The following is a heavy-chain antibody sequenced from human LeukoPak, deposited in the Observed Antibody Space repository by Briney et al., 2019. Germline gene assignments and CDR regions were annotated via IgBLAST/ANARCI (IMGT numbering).Heavy chain of an antibody. CDR3: ARSYYYDSSGYFHY. J-gene: IGHJ4*02. D-gene: IGHD3-22*01. CDR1: GGSFSGYY. Sequence: SETLSLTCAVYGGSFSGYYWSWIRQPPGKGLEWIGEINHSGSTNYNPSLKSRVTISVDTSKNQFSLKLSPVTAADTAVYYCARSYYYDSSGYFHYWGQGTLVTVSS. V-gene: IGHV4-34*01. CDR2: INHSGST.